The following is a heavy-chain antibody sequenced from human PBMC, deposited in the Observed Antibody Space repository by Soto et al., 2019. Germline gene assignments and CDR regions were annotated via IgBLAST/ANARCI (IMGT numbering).Heavy chain of an antibody. CDR1: GYPFTGYY. Sequence: XSVKVSCKASGYPFTGYYMHWVRQAPGQGLEWMGWINPNSGGTNYAQKFQGRVTMTRDTSISTAYMELSRLRSDDTAVYYCARSFWSYAYFDPWGQGTLVTVSS. D-gene: IGHD1-26*01. CDR3: ARSFWSYAYFDP. CDR2: INPNSGGT. J-gene: IGHJ5*02. V-gene: IGHV1-2*02.